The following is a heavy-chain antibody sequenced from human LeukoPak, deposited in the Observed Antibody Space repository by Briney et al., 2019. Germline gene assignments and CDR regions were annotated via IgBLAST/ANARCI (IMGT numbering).Heavy chain of an antibody. CDR1: GGSISSSSYY. J-gene: IGHJ4*02. CDR3: ARGAPQAGAFDY. V-gene: IGHV4-39*07. CDR2: IYYSGST. D-gene: IGHD3-10*01. Sequence: SETLSLTCTVSGGSISSSSYYWGWIRQPPGKGLEWIGSIYYSGSTYYNPSLKSRVTISVDTSKNQFSLKLSSVTAADTAVYYCARGAPQAGAFDYWGQGTLVTVSS.